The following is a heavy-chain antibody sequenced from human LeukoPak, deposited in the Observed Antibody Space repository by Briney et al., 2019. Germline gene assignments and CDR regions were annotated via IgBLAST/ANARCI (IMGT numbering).Heavy chain of an antibody. V-gene: IGHV1-18*01. D-gene: IGHD3-10*01. CDR3: ARNNYYYGSGSHDY. J-gene: IGHJ4*02. Sequence: ASVKVSCKASGYTFTSYGISWVRQAPGHGLEWMGWISAYNGNTNYAQKLQGRVTMTTDTSTSTAYMELRSLRSDDTAVYYCARNNYYYGSGSHDYWGQGTLVTVSS. CDR1: GYTFTSYG. CDR2: ISAYNGNT.